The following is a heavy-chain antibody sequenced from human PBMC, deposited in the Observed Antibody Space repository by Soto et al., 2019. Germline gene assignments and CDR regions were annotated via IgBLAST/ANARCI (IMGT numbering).Heavy chain of an antibody. J-gene: IGHJ4*02. CDR3: ARVPRYCSSTSCSSYLDY. CDR2: INPSGGST. V-gene: IGHV1-46*03. D-gene: IGHD2-2*01. Sequence: ASVKVSCKASGYTFTSYYMHWVRQAPGQGLEWMGIINPSGGSTSYAQKFQGRVTMTRDTSTSTVYMELSSLRSEDTAVYYCARVPRYCSSTSCSSYLDYWGQGTLVTVSA. CDR1: GYTFTSYY.